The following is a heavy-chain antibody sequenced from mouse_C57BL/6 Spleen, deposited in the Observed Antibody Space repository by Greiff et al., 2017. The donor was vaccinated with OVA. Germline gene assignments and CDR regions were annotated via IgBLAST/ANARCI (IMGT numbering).Heavy chain of an antibody. J-gene: IGHJ2*01. CDR1: GYTFTSYW. CDR3: ARDIYDGYYGFDY. CDR2: IDPSDSET. V-gene: IGHV1-52*01. Sequence: QVQLKQPGAELVRPGSSVKLSCKASGYTFTSYWMHWVKQRPIQGLEWIGNIDPSDSETHYNQKFKDKATLTVVKSSSTAYMQLSSLTSEDSAVYYCARDIYDGYYGFDYWGQGTTLTVSS. D-gene: IGHD2-3*01.